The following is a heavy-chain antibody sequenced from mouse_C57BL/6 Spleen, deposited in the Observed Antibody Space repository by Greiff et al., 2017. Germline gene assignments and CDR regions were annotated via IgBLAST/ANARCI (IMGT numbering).Heavy chain of an antibody. D-gene: IGHD4-1*01. CDR1: GYTFTDYY. CDR2: IYPGSGNT. CDR3: AREITGND. J-gene: IGHJ2*01. Sequence: QVQLQQSGAELVRPGASVKLSCKASGYTFTDYYINWVQQRPGQGLEWIARIYPGSGNTYYNEKFKGKATLTAEKSSSTAYMQLSSLTSEDSAVYFCAREITGNDWGQGTTRTVSS. V-gene: IGHV1-76*01.